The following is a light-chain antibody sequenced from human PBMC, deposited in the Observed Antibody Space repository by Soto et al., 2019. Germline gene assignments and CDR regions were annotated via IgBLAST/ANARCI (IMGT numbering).Light chain of an antibody. V-gene: IGLV2-8*01. CDR1: SSDFGGYDF. J-gene: IGLJ3*02. CDR2: EVS. Sequence: QSVLAQPPSASGSPGQSVTISCTGTSSDFGGYDFVSWYQQHPGKAPKLIIYEVSKWPSGVPDRFSGSKSGKTASLTVSGLQAEDEADYYCASYAGGHYNWVFGGGTKVTVL. CDR3: ASYAGGHYNWV.